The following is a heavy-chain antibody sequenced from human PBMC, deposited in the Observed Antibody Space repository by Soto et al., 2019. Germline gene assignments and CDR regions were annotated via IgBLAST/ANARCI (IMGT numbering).Heavy chain of an antibody. CDR1: GYTFTSYD. CDR2: MNPNSGNT. Sequence: ASVKVSCKASGYTFTSYDINWVRQATGQGLEWMGWMNPNSGNTGYAQKFQGRVTMTRNTSISTAYMELSSLRSEDTAVYYCARGQGVTTILDYYYYMDVWGKGTTVTVSS. D-gene: IGHD5-12*01. V-gene: IGHV1-8*01. CDR3: ARGQGVTTILDYYYYMDV. J-gene: IGHJ6*03.